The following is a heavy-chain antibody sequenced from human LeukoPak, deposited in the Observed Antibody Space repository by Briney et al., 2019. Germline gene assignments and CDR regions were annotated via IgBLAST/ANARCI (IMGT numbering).Heavy chain of an antibody. CDR2: INPNSGGT. J-gene: IGHJ4*02. V-gene: IGHV1-2*02. D-gene: IGHD3-3*01. CDR3: ARGPYTIFGVVMEDY. Sequence: GASVKVSCKVSGYTFSANYMHWVRQAPGQGLEWMGWINPNSGGTNYAQKFQGRVTVTRDTSISTAYMELNRLRSDDTAVYYCARGPYTIFGVVMEDYWGQGTLVTVSS. CDR1: GYTFSANY.